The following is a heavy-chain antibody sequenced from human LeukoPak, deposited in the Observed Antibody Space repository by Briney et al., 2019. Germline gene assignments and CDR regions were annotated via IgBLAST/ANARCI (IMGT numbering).Heavy chain of an antibody. V-gene: IGHV3-21*01. J-gene: IGHJ5*02. D-gene: IGHD1-1*01. CDR2: ISSLSSDI. Sequence: GGSLRLSCAGSGFIFSSYSMNWVRQAPGKGLEWVSFISSLSSDIYYADSVRGRFTISRDNGKNSVYLQMTRLRVEDTAVYYFARRPPVEKVLVDLWGQGTLVTVSS. CDR3: ARRPPVEKVLVDL. CDR1: GFIFSSYS.